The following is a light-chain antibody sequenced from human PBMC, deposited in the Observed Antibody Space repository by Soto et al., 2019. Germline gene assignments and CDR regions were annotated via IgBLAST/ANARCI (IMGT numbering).Light chain of an antibody. CDR3: QQSSSVPRT. CDR1: QSISNL. J-gene: IGKJ1*01. V-gene: IGKV1-39*01. Sequence: DTQMTQSPSSLSASVGDRVTITCRASQSISNLINCYQQKPGEAPKLLNYATYKLQTVVPSRFSGSGSVTDFTLIISNLQSEDFGTYYCQQSSSVPRTFGQGTTVEMK. CDR2: ATY.